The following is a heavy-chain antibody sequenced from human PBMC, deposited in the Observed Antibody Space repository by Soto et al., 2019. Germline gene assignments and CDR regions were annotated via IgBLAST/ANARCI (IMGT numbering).Heavy chain of an antibody. CDR2: INHSGST. V-gene: IGHV4-34*01. CDR3: ARGQSWVPPLKLSGMDV. J-gene: IGHJ6*02. CDR1: GGSFSGYY. Sequence: SETLSLTCAVYGGSFSGYYWSWIRQPPGKGLEWIGVINHSGSTNYNPSLKSRATISVDTSKNQLSLKLSSVTAADTAVYYCARGQSWVPPLKLSGMDVWGQGTTVTVSS. D-gene: IGHD2-15*01.